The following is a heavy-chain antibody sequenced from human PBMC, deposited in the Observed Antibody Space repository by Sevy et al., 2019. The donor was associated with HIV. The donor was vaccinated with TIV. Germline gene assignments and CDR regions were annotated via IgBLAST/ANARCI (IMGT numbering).Heavy chain of an antibody. D-gene: IGHD2-2*01. J-gene: IGHJ3*01. CDR3: ARACCSSDRCGVLGAFDF. CDR2: THYRSKWYN. CDR1: WDSVSSNSAA. V-gene: IGHV6-1*01. Sequence: SQTLSLTCVISWDSVSSNSAAWNWIRQSPSRGLEWLGRTHYRSKWYNDYAVSVKGRISINADTSKNQFSLQLNSVTPEDKAVYYCARACCSSDRCGVLGAFDFWGQGTMVTVSS.